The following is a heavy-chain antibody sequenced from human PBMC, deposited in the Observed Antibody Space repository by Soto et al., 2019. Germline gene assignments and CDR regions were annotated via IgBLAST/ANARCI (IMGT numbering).Heavy chain of an antibody. V-gene: IGHV1-69*01. D-gene: IGHD6-19*01. CDR1: GGTFSSYA. CDR3: ARGIAVAGHDAFDI. J-gene: IGHJ3*02. Sequence: QVQLVQSGAEVKKPGSSVKVSCKASGGTFSSYAISWVRQAPGHALEWLGGSIPIFGTANYAQKFQGRVTDTADESTSTAYMELSSLRSEDTAVYYCARGIAVAGHDAFDIWGQGTMVTVSS. CDR2: SIPIFGTA.